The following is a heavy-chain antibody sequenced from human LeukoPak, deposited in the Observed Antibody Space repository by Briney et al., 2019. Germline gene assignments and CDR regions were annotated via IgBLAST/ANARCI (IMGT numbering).Heavy chain of an antibody. J-gene: IGHJ4*02. CDR1: GFTFSSYA. Sequence: GGSLRLSCAASGFTFSSYAMSWVRQAPGKGLEWVSFISPSGDRTSNADSVEGRFTIPRDNTRNSLYLQMNSLRDEDTGVYYCAIMHGYYDGSGFWVQWGQGTLVTVSS. V-gene: IGHV3-23*01. CDR2: ISPSGDRT. CDR3: AIMHGYYDGSGFWVQ. D-gene: IGHD3-22*01.